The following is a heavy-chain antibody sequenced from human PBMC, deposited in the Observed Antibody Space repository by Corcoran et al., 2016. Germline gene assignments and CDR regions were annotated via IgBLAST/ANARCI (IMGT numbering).Heavy chain of an antibody. V-gene: IGHV1-18*01. J-gene: IGHJ4*02. Sequence: QVRLVQSGAGVNKPGASVKVSCKASGYTFTSYGISWVRQAPGQGLEWMGWISAYNGNTNYAQKLQGRVNMTTDTFTSTAYMELRSLGSADTAVYDCERARGAYSGEPLDYWGQGTLVTVSS. CDR2: ISAYNGNT. CDR1: GYTFTSYG. CDR3: ERARGAYSGEPLDY. D-gene: IGHD1-26*01.